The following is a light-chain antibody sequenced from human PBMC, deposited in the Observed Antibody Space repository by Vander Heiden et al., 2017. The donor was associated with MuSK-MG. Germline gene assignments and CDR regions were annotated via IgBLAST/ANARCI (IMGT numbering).Light chain of an antibody. V-gene: IGKV3-20*01. CDR2: GVS. CDR3: QQYASSPIT. J-gene: IGKJ5*01. Sequence: EIVLTQSPGTLSLSPGERATLSCRASQSVSSSYLAWYQQKPGQAPRLLIYGVSSRATGIPDRFSGTGSGTDFTLTISRLDPEDFAVYYCQQYASSPITFGQGTRLEMK. CDR1: QSVSSSY.